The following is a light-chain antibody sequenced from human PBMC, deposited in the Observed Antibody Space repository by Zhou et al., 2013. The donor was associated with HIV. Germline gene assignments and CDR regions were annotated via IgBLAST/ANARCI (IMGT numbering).Light chain of an antibody. CDR3: QQANSFSLT. CDR1: QTISSY. V-gene: IGKV1-39*01. Sequence: DIQMTQSPSSLSASVGDRVTITCRASQTISSYLNWYQQKPGKAPKLLIYAASSLQSGVPSRFSGSGSGTDFTLTISSLQPEDFATYYCQQANSFSLTFGGGTKVEIK. J-gene: IGKJ4*01. CDR2: AAS.